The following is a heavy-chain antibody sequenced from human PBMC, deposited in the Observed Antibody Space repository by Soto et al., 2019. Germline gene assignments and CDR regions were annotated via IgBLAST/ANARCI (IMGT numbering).Heavy chain of an antibody. D-gene: IGHD3-3*01. CDR2: ISSSGAAK. Sequence: EGALRLSCAASGFAFNSFDMSWVRQAPGKGLEWVSIISSSGAAKYYVDSVKGRFTISRDNSRNTLNLQMNSLRAEDTAVYYCAKNPGFWSWCREVLGHGTTVSV. J-gene: IGHJ6*02. V-gene: IGHV3-23*01. CDR3: AKNPGFWSWCREV. CDR1: GFAFNSFD.